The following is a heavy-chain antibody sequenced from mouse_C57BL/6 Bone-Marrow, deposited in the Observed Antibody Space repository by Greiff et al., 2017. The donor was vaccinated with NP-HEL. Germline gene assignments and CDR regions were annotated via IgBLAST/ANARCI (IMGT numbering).Heavy chain of an antibody. CDR3: ARHEEGPPVTTVVEGGYFDV. V-gene: IGHV1-62-2*01. CDR1: GYTFTEYT. Sequence: VQLQQSGAELVKPGASVKLSCKASGYTFTEYTIHWVKQRSGQGLEWIGWFYPGSGSIKYHEKFKDKATLTADKSSSTVYMELRRLTAEDSAVYFCARHEEGPPVTTVVEGGYFDVWGTGTTVTVAS. CDR2: FYPGSGSI. J-gene: IGHJ1*03. D-gene: IGHD1-1*01.